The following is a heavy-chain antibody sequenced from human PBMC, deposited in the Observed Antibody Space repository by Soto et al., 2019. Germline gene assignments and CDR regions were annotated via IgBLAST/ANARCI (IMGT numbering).Heavy chain of an antibody. V-gene: IGHV1-3*01. CDR2: INSGNGNT. J-gene: IGHJ6*02. D-gene: IGHD4-4*01. Sequence: GASVKVSCKASGYTFTSYAIHWVRQAPRQRLEWMGWINSGNGNTKYSQKFQGRVTITRDTSASTVYMELSSLGSEDTAVYYCGRSYSNYYGRNVWGQGARFTASS. CDR1: GYTFTSYA. CDR3: GRSYSNYYGRNV.